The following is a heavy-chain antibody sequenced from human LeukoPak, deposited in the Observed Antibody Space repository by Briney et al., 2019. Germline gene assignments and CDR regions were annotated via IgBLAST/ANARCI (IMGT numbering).Heavy chain of an antibody. CDR3: AKDLLWQIDY. J-gene: IGHJ4*02. D-gene: IGHD2/OR15-2a*01. CDR2: IRYDVSNK. V-gene: IGHV3-30*02. Sequence: PGGSLRLSCAASGFTFSSYGMHWVRQAPGKGLEWVAFIRYDVSNKYYADSVKGRFTISRDNSKNTLYLQMNSLRGEDTAVYHCAKDLLWQIDYWGQGTLVTVSS. CDR1: GFTFSSYG.